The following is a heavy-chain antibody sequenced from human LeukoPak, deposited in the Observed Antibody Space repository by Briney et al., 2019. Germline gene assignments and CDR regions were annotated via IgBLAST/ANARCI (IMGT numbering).Heavy chain of an antibody. CDR2: INPNSGGT. CDR3: ARVEGYCSSTSCYNYYYGMDV. V-gene: IGHV1-2*02. CDR1: GYTFTGYY. D-gene: IGHD2-2*02. J-gene: IGHJ6*02. Sequence: ASVKVSCKASGYTFTGYYMHWVRQAPGQGLEWMGWINPNSGGTNYAQKFQGRVTMTRDTSISTAYMELSRLGSDDTAVYYCARVEGYCSSTSCYNYYYGMDVWGQGTTVTVSS.